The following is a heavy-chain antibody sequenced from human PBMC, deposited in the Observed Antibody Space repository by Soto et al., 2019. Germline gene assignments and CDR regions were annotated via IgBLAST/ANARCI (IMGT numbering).Heavy chain of an antibody. D-gene: IGHD1-26*01. CDR1: GFTFSSYE. CDR2: ISSSGSTI. V-gene: IGHV3-48*03. J-gene: IGHJ6*02. Sequence: GGSLRLSCAASGFTFSSYEMNWVRQAPGKGLEWVSYISSSGSTIYYADSVKGRFTISRDNAKNSLYLQMNSLRAEGTAVYYCARESVGIMRYYGMDVWGQGNTVTVSS. CDR3: ARESVGIMRYYGMDV.